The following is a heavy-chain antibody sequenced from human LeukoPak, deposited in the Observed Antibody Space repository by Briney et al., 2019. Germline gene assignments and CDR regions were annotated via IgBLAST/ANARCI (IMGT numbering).Heavy chain of an antibody. J-gene: IGHJ6*03. CDR1: GFTFSTYW. CDR2: ISSSGSTI. Sequence: GSLRLSCAASGFTFSTYWMSWVRQAPGKGLEWVSYISSSGSTIYYADSVKGRFTISRDNAKNSLYLQMNSLRAEDTAVYYCASTSRGYCSSTSCLYYYYYYMDVWGKGTTVTVSS. D-gene: IGHD2-2*01. V-gene: IGHV3-48*04. CDR3: ASTSRGYCSSTSCLYYYYYYMDV.